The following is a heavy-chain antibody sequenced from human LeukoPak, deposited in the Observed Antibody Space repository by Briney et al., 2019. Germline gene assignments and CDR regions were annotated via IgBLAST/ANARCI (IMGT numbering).Heavy chain of an antibody. Sequence: GRSLRLSCAASGFTFSTYAMHCVRQAPGKGLEWVAVISYDGSSKNYGDSVKGRFTISRDNSKNTVYLQMNSLRVEDTALYYCARGIFTGGTYYGYWGQGTLVTVSS. CDR2: ISYDGSSK. D-gene: IGHD1-26*01. CDR1: GFTFSTYA. V-gene: IGHV3-30-3*01. CDR3: ARGIFTGGTYYGY. J-gene: IGHJ4*02.